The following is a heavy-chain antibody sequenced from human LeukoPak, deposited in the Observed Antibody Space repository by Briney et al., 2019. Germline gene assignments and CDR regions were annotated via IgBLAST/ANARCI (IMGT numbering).Heavy chain of an antibody. J-gene: IGHJ3*02. Sequence: ASVKVSCKASGYTFTGYYMHWVRQAPGQGLEWMGWINPNSGGTNYAQKFQGRVTMTRDTSISTAYMELGSLRSEDTAVYYCARDSLFERRLLGLGEGGWAFDIWGQGTMVTVSS. CDR1: GYTFTGYY. CDR2: INPNSGGT. D-gene: IGHD3-10*01. CDR3: ARDSLFERRLLGLGEGGWAFDI. V-gene: IGHV1-2*02.